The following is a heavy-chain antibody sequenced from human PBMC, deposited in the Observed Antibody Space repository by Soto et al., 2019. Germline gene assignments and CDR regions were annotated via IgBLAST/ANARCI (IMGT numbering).Heavy chain of an antibody. CDR2: INAGNGNT. CDR3: ARSATAMLGNWFDP. Sequence: ASVKVSCKASGYTFTSYAMHWVRQAPGQRLEWMGWINAGNGNTKYSQKFQGRVTITRDTSASTAYMELSSLRSEDTAVYYCARSATAMLGNWFDPWGQGTLVTVSS. V-gene: IGHV1-3*01. D-gene: IGHD2-2*01. J-gene: IGHJ5*02. CDR1: GYTFTSYA.